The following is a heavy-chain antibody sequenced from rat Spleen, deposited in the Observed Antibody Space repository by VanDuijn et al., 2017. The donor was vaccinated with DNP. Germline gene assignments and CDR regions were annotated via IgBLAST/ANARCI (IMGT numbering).Heavy chain of an antibody. CDR3: RLTRSRDTSKSQFVLGRNSRQTEDTARYYWTREREPKNNPDYFDF. D-gene: IGHD1-8*01. Sequence: QVQVKESGPGLVQSSQTLSLTCTVSGFSLTTNGVSWVRQLPGKGLEWIAAISSGGNTYYNLALISRLTTIWDPSKSQVLVIIRYRKTYNESSLISRLTRSRDTSKSQFVLGRNSRQTEDTARYYWTREREPKNNPDYFDFWSQGVMGTVSS. J-gene: IGHJ2*01. CDR2: ISSGGNT. V-gene: IGHV2S12*01. CDR1: GFSLTTNG.